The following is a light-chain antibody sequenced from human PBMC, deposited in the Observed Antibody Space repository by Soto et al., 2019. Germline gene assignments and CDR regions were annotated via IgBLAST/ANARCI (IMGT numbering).Light chain of an antibody. J-gene: IGLJ3*02. V-gene: IGLV1-36*01. CDR2: YDD. Sequence: QSVLTQPPSVSEAPRQRVTISCSGSNNAVSWYQQLPGKAPKLLIYYDDLMPSGVSDRFSGSRSGTSASLAISGLQSEDEADYYCAAWDDGLNGVVFGEGTKLTVL. CDR3: AAWDDGLNGVV. CDR1: NNA.